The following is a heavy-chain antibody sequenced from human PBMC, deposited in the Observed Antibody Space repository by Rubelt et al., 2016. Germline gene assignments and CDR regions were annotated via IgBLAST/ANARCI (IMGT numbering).Heavy chain of an antibody. CDR3: ARRYSSIRGEYGVDP. Sequence: QRQLQESGPGLVKTSETLSLTCAVSGNTIGRSGFYWDWIRQTPGKGLEWIGTLSSGGSTIQNPSLGSRVSNCVDTSNNQYFLRRTSVTAADTAVDYCARRYSSIRGEYGVDPWGQGTLVTVSS. CDR1: GNTIGRSGFY. J-gene: IGHJ5*02. V-gene: IGHV4-39*01. D-gene: IGHD3-9*01. CDR2: LSSGGST.